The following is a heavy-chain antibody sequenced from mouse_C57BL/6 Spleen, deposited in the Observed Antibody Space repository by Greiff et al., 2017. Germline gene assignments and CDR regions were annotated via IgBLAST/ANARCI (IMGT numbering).Heavy chain of an antibody. V-gene: IGHV6-3*01. CDR2: IRLKSDNYAT. CDR3: TGEGSLAY. CDR1: GFTFSNYW. Sequence: EVQGVESGGGLVQPGGSMKLSCVASGFTFSNYWMNWVRQSPEKGLEWVAQIRLKSDNYATHYAESVKGRFTISRDDSKSSVYLQMNNLRAEDTGIYYCTGEGSLAYWGQGTLVTVSA. J-gene: IGHJ3*01.